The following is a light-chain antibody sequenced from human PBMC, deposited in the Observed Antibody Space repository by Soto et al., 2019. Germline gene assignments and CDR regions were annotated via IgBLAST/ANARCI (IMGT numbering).Light chain of an antibody. Sequence: QSALTQPASVSGSPGQSIAISCTGASSDVGGYHYVSWYQHHPGKAPKLLIYNVNNRPSGVSDRFSGSKSGNTASLSISGLQADDEADYYCSSYTSITTLEVFGGGTKVTVL. CDR2: NVN. CDR1: SSDVGGYHY. V-gene: IGLV2-14*03. J-gene: IGLJ2*01. CDR3: SSYTSITTLEV.